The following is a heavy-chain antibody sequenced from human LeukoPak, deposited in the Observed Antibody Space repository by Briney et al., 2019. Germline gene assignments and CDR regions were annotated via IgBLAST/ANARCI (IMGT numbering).Heavy chain of an antibody. V-gene: IGHV4-30-4*01. CDR2: IYYSGST. D-gene: IGHD5-12*01. CDR3: ARRGYSGYGPPDY. CDR1: GGSISSGDYY. Sequence: SQTLSLTCTVSGGSISSGDYYWSWIRQPPGKGLEWIGYIYYSGSTYYNPSPKSRVTISVDTSKNQLSLKLSSVTAADTAVYYCARRGYSGYGPPDYWGQGTLVTVSS. J-gene: IGHJ4*02.